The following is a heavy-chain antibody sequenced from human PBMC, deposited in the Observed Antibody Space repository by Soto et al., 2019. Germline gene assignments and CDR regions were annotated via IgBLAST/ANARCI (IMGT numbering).Heavy chain of an antibody. D-gene: IGHD1-20*01. V-gene: IGHV4-31*03. CDR1: GGSISSGGYY. CDR2: IYYSGST. J-gene: IGHJ4*02. CDR3: ARANKDIINWNDGFDY. Sequence: PSETLSLTCTVSGGSISSGGYYWSWIRQHPGKGLEWIGYIYYSGSTYYNPPLKSRVTISVDTSKNQFSLKLSSVTAADTAVYYCARANKDIINWNDGFDYWGQGTLVTVSS.